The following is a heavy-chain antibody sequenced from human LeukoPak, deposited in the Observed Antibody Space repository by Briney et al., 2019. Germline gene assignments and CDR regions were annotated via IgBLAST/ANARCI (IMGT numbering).Heavy chain of an antibody. D-gene: IGHD3-22*01. V-gene: IGHV3-49*04. CDR2: IRSKAYGGTT. CDR3: TGGSSGYPDY. CDR1: GFTFGDCA. J-gene: IGHJ4*02. Sequence: PGGSLRLSCAASGFTFGDCAMNWVRQAPGKGLEWVGFIRSKAYGGTTEYAASVKGRFTISRDDSKSIAYLQMNSLKTEDTAVYYCTGGSSGYPDYWGQGTLVTVSS.